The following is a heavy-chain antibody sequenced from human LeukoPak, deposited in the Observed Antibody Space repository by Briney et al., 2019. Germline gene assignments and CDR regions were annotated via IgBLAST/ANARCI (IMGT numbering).Heavy chain of an antibody. CDR1: GGSISSSSYY. Sequence: PSETLSLTCTVSGGSISSSSYYWGWIRQPPGKGLEWIGSVYYSGSTYYNPSLKSRVTISVDTSKNQFSLKLSSVTAADTAVYYCASGPRADEWELSDNWFDPWGQGTLVTVSS. CDR2: VYYSGST. J-gene: IGHJ5*02. D-gene: IGHD1-26*01. V-gene: IGHV4-39*01. CDR3: ASGPRADEWELSDNWFDP.